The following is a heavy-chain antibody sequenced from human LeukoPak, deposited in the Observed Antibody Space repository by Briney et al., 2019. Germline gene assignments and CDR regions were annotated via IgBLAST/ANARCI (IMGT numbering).Heavy chain of an antibody. D-gene: IGHD3-10*01. CDR2: INPSGGST. Sequence: ASVKVSRKASGYTFTSYYMHWVRQAPGQGLEWMGIINPSGGSTSYAQKFQGRVTMTRDMSTSTVYMELSSLRSEDTAVYYCARDNSVGDIAWWFDPWGQGTLVTVSS. CDR3: ARDNSVGDIAWWFDP. V-gene: IGHV1-46*01. J-gene: IGHJ5*02. CDR1: GYTFTSYY.